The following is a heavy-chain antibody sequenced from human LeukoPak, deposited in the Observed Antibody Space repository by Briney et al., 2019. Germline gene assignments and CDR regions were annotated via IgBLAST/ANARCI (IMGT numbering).Heavy chain of an antibody. CDR1: GYTFTSYD. CDR3: ARVALKRSFLRFLEWRIFSPNYYYYYMDV. Sequence: EASVKVSCKASGYTFTSYDINWGRQATGQGLEWMGWMNPNSGNTGYAQKFQGRVTITRNTSISTAYMGLSSLRSEDTAVYYCARVALKRSFLRFLEWRIFSPNYYYYYMDVWGKGTTVTVSS. CDR2: MNPNSGNT. V-gene: IGHV1-8*03. J-gene: IGHJ6*03. D-gene: IGHD3-3*01.